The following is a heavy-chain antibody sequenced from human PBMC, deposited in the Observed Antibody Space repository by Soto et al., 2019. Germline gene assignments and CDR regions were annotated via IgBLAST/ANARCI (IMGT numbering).Heavy chain of an antibody. J-gene: IGHJ4*02. Sequence: ASVKVSCKASGYTFSSYAMHWVRQAPGQRLEWMGWINAGNGNTKYPQRFQGRVTITRDTSASTAYMELSSLRSEDTAVYYCARNILGGTTDYWGPGTLVTVS. CDR2: INAGNGNT. CDR3: ARNILGGTTDY. V-gene: IGHV1-3*01. CDR1: GYTFSSYA. D-gene: IGHD1-7*01.